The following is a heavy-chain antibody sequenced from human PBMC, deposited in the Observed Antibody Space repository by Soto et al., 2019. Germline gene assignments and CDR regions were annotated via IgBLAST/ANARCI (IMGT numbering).Heavy chain of an antibody. D-gene: IGHD3-22*01. V-gene: IGHV3-23*01. CDR2: ISGSNNNT. Sequence: GGSLRLSCAASGFNFSHYAMTWVRQAPGKGLDWVSVISGSNNNTYYADSVRGRFTISRDNSKNTLYLQMNSLRAEDTAVYYCARDYFEDFWGQGTLVTVSS. CDR3: ARDYFEDF. J-gene: IGHJ4*02. CDR1: GFNFSHYA.